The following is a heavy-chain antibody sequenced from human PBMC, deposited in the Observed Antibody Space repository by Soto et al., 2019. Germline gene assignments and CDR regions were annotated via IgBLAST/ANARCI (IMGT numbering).Heavy chain of an antibody. Sequence: QVQLVQSGAEVKKPGSSVKVSCKASGGTFNVYTIIWVRQAPGQGLEWMGRIIPMLAITNYAQRFQGRVTLNADTSTTTAYMELSRLTSEDTSVYYCALGSWSGETFDIWGQGTLVTVSS. CDR1: GGTFNVYT. CDR2: IIPMLAIT. D-gene: IGHD6-13*01. CDR3: ALGSWSGETFDI. J-gene: IGHJ3*02. V-gene: IGHV1-69*02.